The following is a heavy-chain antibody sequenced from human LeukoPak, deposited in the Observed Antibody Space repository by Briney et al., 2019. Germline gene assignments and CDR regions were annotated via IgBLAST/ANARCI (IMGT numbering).Heavy chain of an antibody. V-gene: IGHV4-34*01. Sequence: SETLSLTCAVYGGSFSGYYWSWIRQPPGKGLEWIGEINHSGSTNYNPSLKSRVTTSVDTSKNQFSLKLSSVTAADTAVYYCAREVDDTIFDGGVWFDPWGQGTLVTVSS. D-gene: IGHD3-3*01. CDR1: GGSFSGYY. CDR2: INHSGST. J-gene: IGHJ5*02. CDR3: AREVDDTIFDGGVWFDP.